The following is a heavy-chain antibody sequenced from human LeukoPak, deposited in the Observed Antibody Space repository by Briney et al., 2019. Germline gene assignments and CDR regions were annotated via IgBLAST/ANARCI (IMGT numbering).Heavy chain of an antibody. CDR2: ISSSGSTI. D-gene: IGHD5-18*01. J-gene: IGHJ4*02. CDR3: VTIHVDTAMDYFDY. V-gene: IGHV3-48*03. CDR1: GFTFSSYE. Sequence: GGSLRPSCAASGFTFSSYEMNWVRQAPGKGLEWVSYISSSGSTIYYADSVKGRFTISRDNAKNSLYLQMNSLRAEDTAVYYCVTIHVDTAMDYFDYWGQGTLVTVSS.